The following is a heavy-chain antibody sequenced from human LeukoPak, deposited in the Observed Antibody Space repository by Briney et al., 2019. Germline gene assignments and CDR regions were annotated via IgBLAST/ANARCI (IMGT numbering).Heavy chain of an antibody. J-gene: IGHJ6*03. D-gene: IGHD3-22*01. CDR1: GFTFSSYS. Sequence: GGSLRLSCAASGFTFSSYSVNWVRQAPGKGLEWVSCISSSSSYIHYADSVKGRFTISRDNAKNSLYLQMNSLRAEDTAVYYCARDRHYSDSSGYWTSSYYYMDAWGKGTTVTVSS. V-gene: IGHV3-21*01. CDR2: ISSSSSYI. CDR3: ARDRHYSDSSGYWTSSYYYMDA.